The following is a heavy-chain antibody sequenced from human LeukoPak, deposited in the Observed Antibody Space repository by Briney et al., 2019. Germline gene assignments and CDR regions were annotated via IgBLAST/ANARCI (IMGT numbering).Heavy chain of an antibody. CDR1: GSTFSNAW. CDR2: IKSKTDGGTT. Sequence: GGSLRLSCAASGSTFSNAWMSWVRQAPGKGLEWVGRIKSKTDGGTTDYAAPVKGRFTISGDDSKNTLYLQMNSLKTEDTAVYYCTRYGSGSSFGYWGQGTLVTVSS. J-gene: IGHJ4*02. CDR3: TRYGSGSSFGY. D-gene: IGHD3-10*01. V-gene: IGHV3-15*01.